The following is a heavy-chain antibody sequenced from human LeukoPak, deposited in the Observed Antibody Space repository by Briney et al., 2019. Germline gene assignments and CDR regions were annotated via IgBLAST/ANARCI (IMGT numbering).Heavy chain of an antibody. D-gene: IGHD1-1*01. CDR1: GFTFSSYS. J-gene: IGHJ4*02. CDR2: IDWTSHYI. Sequence: GGSLRLSCAASGFTFSSYSMNWVRQAPGRGLEWVSAIDWTSHYIFYRDSVQGRFTTSRDNSRATLFLQMNSLTAEDSAVYYCAKNFAPGNAFYDFWGQGVLVTVSS. V-gene: IGHV3-21*04. CDR3: AKNFAPGNAFYDF.